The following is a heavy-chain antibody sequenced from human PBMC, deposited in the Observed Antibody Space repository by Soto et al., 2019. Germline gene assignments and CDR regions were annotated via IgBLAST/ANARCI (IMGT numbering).Heavy chain of an antibody. V-gene: IGHV3-74*01. CDR2: INSDGSST. Sequence: PVGSLRLSCAASGFTCSSYWMHWVRQAPGKGLVRVSRINSDGSSTSYADSVKGRFTISRDNAKNTLYLQMNSLRAEDTAVYYCARMRMAPTHDAFDIWGQGTMVTVSS. CDR3: ARMRMAPTHDAFDI. J-gene: IGHJ3*02. D-gene: IGHD2-15*01. CDR1: GFTCSSYW.